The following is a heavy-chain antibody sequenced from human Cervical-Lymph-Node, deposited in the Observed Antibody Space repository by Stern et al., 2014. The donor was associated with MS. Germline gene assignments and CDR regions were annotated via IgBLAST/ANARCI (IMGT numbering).Heavy chain of an antibody. J-gene: IGHJ4*02. CDR2: IYYSGST. D-gene: IGHD3-22*01. CDR3: ARWVCHNYYDSSGYYYVGY. CDR1: GGSISSYY. Sequence: QVQLQESGPGLVKPSETLSLTCTVSGGSISSYYWSWIRQPPGKGLEWIGYIYYSGSTTYNPSLKSRVTISVDTSKNQFSLKLSSVTASDTSVYYCARWVCHNYYDSSGYYYVGYWGQGTLVTVSS. V-gene: IGHV4-59*01.